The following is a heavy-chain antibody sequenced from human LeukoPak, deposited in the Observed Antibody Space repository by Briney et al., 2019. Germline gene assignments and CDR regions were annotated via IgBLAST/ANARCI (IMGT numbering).Heavy chain of an antibody. CDR1: GFTFISYW. Sequence: GGSLRLSCAASGFTFISYWMSWVRQAPGKGLEWVANIKQDGSEKYYVDSVKGRFTISRDNAKNSLYLQMNSLRAEDTAVYYCARNSSGRYEFDYWGQGTLVTVSS. CDR2: IKQDGSEK. CDR3: ARNSSGRYEFDY. J-gene: IGHJ4*02. V-gene: IGHV3-7*01. D-gene: IGHD6-19*01.